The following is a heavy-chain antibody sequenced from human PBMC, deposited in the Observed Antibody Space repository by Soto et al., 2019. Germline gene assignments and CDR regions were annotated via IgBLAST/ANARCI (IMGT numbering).Heavy chain of an antibody. CDR2: IYHSGSI. D-gene: IGHD2-21*02. V-gene: IGHV4-4*02. CDR1: GDSISSRNW. CDR3: ARTPKCGGDCRRYFDL. J-gene: IGHJ2*01. Sequence: QVQLQESGPGLVKPSGTLSLTCAVSGDSISSRNWWSWVRQPPGKGLEWIGEIYHSGSINYNPSLKSRVTISVDKSKNQCSLNLSSVTAADTAVYYCARTPKCGGDCRRYFDLWGRGTLVTVSS.